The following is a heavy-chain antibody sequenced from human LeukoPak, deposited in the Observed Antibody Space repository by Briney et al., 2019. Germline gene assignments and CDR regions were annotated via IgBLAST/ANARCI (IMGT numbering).Heavy chain of an antibody. J-gene: IGHJ6*03. Sequence: PGGSLRLSCAASGFTFSSYGMHWVRQAPGKELEWVAFIRYDGSNKYYADSVKGRFTISRDNSKNTLYLQMNSLRAEDTAVYYCAKGVGSSYYYYYMDVWGKGTTVTISS. CDR1: GFTFSSYG. CDR3: AKGVGSSYYYYYMDV. V-gene: IGHV3-30*02. D-gene: IGHD6-13*01. CDR2: IRYDGSNK.